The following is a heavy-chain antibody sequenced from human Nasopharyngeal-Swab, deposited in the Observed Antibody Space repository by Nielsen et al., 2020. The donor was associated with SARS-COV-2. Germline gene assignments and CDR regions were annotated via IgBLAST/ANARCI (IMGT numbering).Heavy chain of an antibody. CDR2: IYPCDSDT. Sequence: GESLKISCKASGYNFATYWIGWVRQLPGEGLRWMGLIYPCDSDTRYSPSLQGQVTISADRSITTAYLQWSSLKASDTAMYYCARLPMRAASGRGAFDIWGQGTKVTVSS. CDR1: GYNFATYW. D-gene: IGHD6-13*01. CDR3: ARLPMRAASGRGAFDI. J-gene: IGHJ3*02. V-gene: IGHV5-51*01.